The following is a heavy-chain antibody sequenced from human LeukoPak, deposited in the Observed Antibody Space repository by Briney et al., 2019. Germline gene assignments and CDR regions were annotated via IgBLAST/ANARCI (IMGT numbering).Heavy chain of an antibody. CDR3: CSAVAPYTIFGVGPGGY. V-gene: IGHV3-49*03. Sequence: HPGGSLRLSCTASGFHFGDYAMSWFRQIPGKGPEWLGFVRSKVYGGTTQYAASVKGRVTISRDDSRNITVLQMSSLKTEDTGLYYCCSAVAPYTIFGVGPGGYWGQGARVTVSS. D-gene: IGHD3-3*01. CDR1: GFHFGDYA. CDR2: VRSKVYGGTT. J-gene: IGHJ4*02.